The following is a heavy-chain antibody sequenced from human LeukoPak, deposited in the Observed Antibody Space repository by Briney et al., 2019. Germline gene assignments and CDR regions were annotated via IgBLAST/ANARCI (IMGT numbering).Heavy chain of an antibody. CDR3: ANTATRYYYYMDV. V-gene: IGHV4-34*01. D-gene: IGHD5-12*01. CDR2: INHSGST. CDR1: GGSFSGYY. J-gene: IGHJ6*03. Sequence: PSETLSLTCAVYGGSFSGYYWSWIRQPPGKGLEWIGEINHSGSTNYNPSLKSRVTISVDTSKNQFPLKLSSVTAADTAVYYCANTATRYYYYMDVWGKGTTVTVSS.